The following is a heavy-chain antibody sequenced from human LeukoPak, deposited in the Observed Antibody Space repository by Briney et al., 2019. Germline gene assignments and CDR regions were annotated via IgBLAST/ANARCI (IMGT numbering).Heavy chain of an antibody. D-gene: IGHD6-13*01. Sequence: PWGTLRLSCAASGVTISSYWMRWVRQAPGKGLEWVATIKEDGSEKYYVDSVKRRFTISRDNAKSSLYLQMNSLRAEDTAVYYCSRHTSSWHAMDVWGQGTTVTVSS. CDR2: IKEDGSEK. J-gene: IGHJ6*02. V-gene: IGHV3-7*02. CDR3: SRHTSSWHAMDV. CDR1: GVTISSYW.